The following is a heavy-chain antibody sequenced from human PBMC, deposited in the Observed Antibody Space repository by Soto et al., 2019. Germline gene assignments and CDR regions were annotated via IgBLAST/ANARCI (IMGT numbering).Heavy chain of an antibody. D-gene: IGHD6-19*01. V-gene: IGHV3-23*01. CDR3: AILPIAVAAPGVDY. CDR2: LSGGGDST. Sequence: EVHLLESGGGLVQPGGSLRLSCTASVFIFSTYAMNWVRQAPGKGLEWVSSLSGGGDSTDYADSVKGRFIISRDNSKNTLYLQMSSLRGEDTAVYYCAILPIAVAAPGVDYWGQGTLVTVSS. CDR1: VFIFSTYA. J-gene: IGHJ4*02.